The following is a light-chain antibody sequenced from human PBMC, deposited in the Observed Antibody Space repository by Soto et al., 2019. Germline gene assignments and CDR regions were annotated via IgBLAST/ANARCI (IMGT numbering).Light chain of an antibody. V-gene: IGKV1-39*01. CDR2: AAS. Sequence: MTQYTASLSASVRDRVTISCRASQSISSYLNWYQQKPGKAAKLLIYAASSLQSGVPSRFSGSGSGTDFTLTISSLQPEDFATYYCQQSYSTSTIPFAQRTRLEI. CDR1: QSISSY. CDR3: QQSYSTSTIP. J-gene: IGKJ5*01.